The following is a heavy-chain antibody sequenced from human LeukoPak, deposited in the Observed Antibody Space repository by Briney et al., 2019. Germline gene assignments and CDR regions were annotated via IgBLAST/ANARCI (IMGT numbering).Heavy chain of an antibody. D-gene: IGHD6-13*01. CDR2: IWYDGSNK. Sequence: GGSLRLSCAASGFTFSSYGMHWVRQAPGKGLEWVAVIWYDGSNKYYADSVKGRFTISRDNSKNTLYLQMNSLRAEDTAAYYCARVGSSSWPNYYYYYYMDVWGKGTTVTVSS. V-gene: IGHV3-33*01. CDR3: ARVGSSSWPNYYYYYYMDV. J-gene: IGHJ6*03. CDR1: GFTFSSYG.